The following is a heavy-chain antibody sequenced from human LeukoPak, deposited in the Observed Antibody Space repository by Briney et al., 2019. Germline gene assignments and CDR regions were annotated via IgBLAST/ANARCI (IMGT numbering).Heavy chain of an antibody. CDR3: AADKTVTTERLAFDI. CDR1: GFTFTSSA. Sequence: SVKVSCKASGFTFTSSAVQWVRQARGQRLEWIEWIVVGSGNTNYAQKFQERVTITRDMSTSTAYMELSSLRSEDTAVYYCAADKTVTTERLAFDIWGQGTMVTVSS. CDR2: IVVGSGNT. V-gene: IGHV1-58*01. D-gene: IGHD4-17*01. J-gene: IGHJ3*02.